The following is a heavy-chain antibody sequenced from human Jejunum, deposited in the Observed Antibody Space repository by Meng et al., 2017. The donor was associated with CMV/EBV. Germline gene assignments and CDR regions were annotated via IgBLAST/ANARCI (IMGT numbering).Heavy chain of an antibody. V-gene: IGHV3-7*01. CDR3: ARQKCGGDCDMDV. CDR2: IKQDGGER. Sequence: SGFPFSIYWMIWVRRVPGKGLEWVANIKQDGGERNYMESVKSRLTISRNNARNSLFLQMDGLRAEDTAVYYCARQKCGGDCDMDVWGQGTTVTVSS. D-gene: IGHD2-21*01. J-gene: IGHJ6*02. CDR1: GFPFSIYW.